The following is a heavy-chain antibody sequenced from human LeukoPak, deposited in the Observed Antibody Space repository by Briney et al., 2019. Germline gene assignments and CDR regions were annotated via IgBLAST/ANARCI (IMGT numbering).Heavy chain of an antibody. Sequence: GGSLRLSCAASGFTFSSYDMHWVRQATGKGLEWVSAIGTAGDTYYPGSVKGRFTISRENAKNSLYLQMNSLRAGDTAVYYCAEKHYYDSSGTYTYYYGMDVWGQETTVTVSS. CDR1: GFTFSSYD. CDR2: IGTAGDT. D-gene: IGHD3-22*01. CDR3: AEKHYYDSSGTYTYYYGMDV. J-gene: IGHJ6*02. V-gene: IGHV3-13*01.